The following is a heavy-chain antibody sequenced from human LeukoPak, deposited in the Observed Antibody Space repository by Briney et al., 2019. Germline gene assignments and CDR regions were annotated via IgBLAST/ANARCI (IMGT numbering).Heavy chain of an antibody. CDR3: AKDLWRDEYVLLWFGQDY. CDR2: ISGSGGST. J-gene: IGHJ4*02. Sequence: GGSLRLSCAASGFTFSSYAMSWVRQAPGKGLEWVSAISGSGGSTYYADSVKGRFTISRDNSKNTLYLQMNSLRAEDTAVYYCAKDLWRDEYVLLWFGQDYWGQGTLVTVSS. D-gene: IGHD3-10*01. CDR1: GFTFSSYA. V-gene: IGHV3-23*01.